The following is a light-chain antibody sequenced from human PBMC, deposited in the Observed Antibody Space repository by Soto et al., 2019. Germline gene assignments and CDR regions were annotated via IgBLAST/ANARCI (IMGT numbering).Light chain of an antibody. CDR1: QGISSY. Sequence: AIRMTQSPSSFSASTGDRVTITCRASQGISSYLAWYQQKPGKAPKFLIYAASTLQSGVPSRFSGSGSGTDFTLTFSCLQSEDFATYYCQQYYSYPLTFGGGTKVEIK. V-gene: IGKV1-8*01. CDR2: AAS. J-gene: IGKJ4*01. CDR3: QQYYSYPLT.